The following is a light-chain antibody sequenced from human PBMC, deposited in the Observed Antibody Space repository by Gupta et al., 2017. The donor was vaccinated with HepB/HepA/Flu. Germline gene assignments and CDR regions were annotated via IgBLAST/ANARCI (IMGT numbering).Light chain of an antibody. CDR2: AAS. CDR3: QQSDSTLT. Sequence: DIKLTQYPSSLSASVGDSVTITCRASQSISTYVNWYQQKPGKAPKLLIYAASRLQSGVPSRCSGSGSGTDFTITISRLQPEEFATYYCQQSDSTLTFGGGTKVEIK. J-gene: IGKJ4*01. V-gene: IGKV1-39*01. CDR1: QSISTY.